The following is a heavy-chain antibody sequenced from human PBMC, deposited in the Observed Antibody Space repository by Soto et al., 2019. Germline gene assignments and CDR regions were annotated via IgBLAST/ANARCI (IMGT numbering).Heavy chain of an antibody. J-gene: IGHJ4*02. D-gene: IGHD4-17*01. CDR3: AHRDYGDFHFDY. Sequence: QITLKESGPTLVKPTQTLTLTCTFSGFSLSTSGVGVGWIRQPPGKALEWLALIYWDDDKRYSPSLKSRLTITKDTSKNHVVLTMTNMDPVDTATYYCAHRDYGDFHFDYWGQGTLVTVSS. V-gene: IGHV2-5*02. CDR2: IYWDDDK. CDR1: GFSLSTSGVG.